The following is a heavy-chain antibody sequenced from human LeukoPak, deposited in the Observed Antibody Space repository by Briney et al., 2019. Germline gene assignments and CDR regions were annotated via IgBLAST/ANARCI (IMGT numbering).Heavy chain of an antibody. V-gene: IGHV4-61*08. D-gene: IGHD2-15*01. CDR3: ARGESGGSGWFDP. CDR1: GGSISSGGYY. Sequence: SETLSLTCTVSGGSISSGGYYWSWIRQPPGKGLEWIGYIYHSGSTNYNPSLKSRVTISVDTSKNQFSLKLTSVTAADTAVYYCARGESGGSGWFDPWGQGTLVTVSS. J-gene: IGHJ5*02. CDR2: IYHSGST.